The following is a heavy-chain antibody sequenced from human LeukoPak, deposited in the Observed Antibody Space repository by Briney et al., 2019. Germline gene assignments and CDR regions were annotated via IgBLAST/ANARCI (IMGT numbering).Heavy chain of an antibody. CDR1: GYTFTSYY. Sequence: ASVKVSCKASGYTFTSYYMHWVRQAPGQGLEWMGIINPSGGSTSYAQKFQGRVTMTRDMSTSTVYMELSSLRSEDTAVYYCARDPEAARADYYYYYMDVWGKGTTVTVSS. CDR3: ARDPEAARADYYYYYMDV. CDR2: INPSGGST. V-gene: IGHV1-46*01. D-gene: IGHD6-6*01. J-gene: IGHJ6*03.